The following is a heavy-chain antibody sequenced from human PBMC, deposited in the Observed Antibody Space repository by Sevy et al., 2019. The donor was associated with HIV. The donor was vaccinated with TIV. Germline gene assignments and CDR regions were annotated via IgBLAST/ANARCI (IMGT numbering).Heavy chain of an antibody. D-gene: IGHD1-26*01. V-gene: IGHV3-48*02. J-gene: IGHJ6*02. CDR1: GFTFTSYS. CDR2: MSSSGSTI. Sequence: GSLRLSCAASGFTFTSYSMNWVRQAPGKGLEWVSYMSSSGSTIYYADSVKGRFTISRDTAQKSLHLDMNSLRDEDTAVYYCARDRSGSYYYYYGMDVWGQGTTVTVSS. CDR3: ARDRSGSYYYYYGMDV.